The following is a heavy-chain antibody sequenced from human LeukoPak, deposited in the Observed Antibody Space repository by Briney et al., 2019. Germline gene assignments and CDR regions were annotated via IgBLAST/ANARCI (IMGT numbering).Heavy chain of an antibody. CDR1: GFTFSNAW. J-gene: IGHJ4*02. CDR2: IKSKTDGGTT. D-gene: IGHD2-2*01. CDR3: TRGVVPAAKSDY. Sequence: GGSLRRSCAASGFTFSNAWMSWVRQAPGKGLEWVGRIKSKTDGGTTDYAAPVKGRFTISRDDSKNTLYLQMNSLKTEDTAVYYCTRGVVPAAKSDYWGQGTLVTVSS. V-gene: IGHV3-15*01.